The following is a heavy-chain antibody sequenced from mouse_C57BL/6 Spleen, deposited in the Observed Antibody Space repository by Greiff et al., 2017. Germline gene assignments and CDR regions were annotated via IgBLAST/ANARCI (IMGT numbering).Heavy chain of an antibody. J-gene: IGHJ4*01. V-gene: IGHV1-82*01. Sequence: VQLQQSGPELVKPGASVKISCKASGYAFRSSWMNWVKQRPGKGLEWIGRIYPGDGDTNYNGKFKGKATLTADKSSSTAYMQLSSLTSEDSAVYFCARYDYDGGYYAMDYWGQGTSVTVSS. CDR3: ARYDYDGGYYAMDY. CDR1: GYAFRSSW. D-gene: IGHD2-4*01. CDR2: IYPGDGDT.